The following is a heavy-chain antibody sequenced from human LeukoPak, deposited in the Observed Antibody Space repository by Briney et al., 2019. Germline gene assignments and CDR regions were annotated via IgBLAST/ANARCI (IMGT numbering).Heavy chain of an antibody. CDR1: GGSISSSSYY. CDR3: ARLVGSVRFDR. CDR2: IYYSGST. Sequence: PSETLSLTCTVSGGSISSSSYYWGWIRQPPGKGLEWIGSIYYSGSTYYNSSLKSRVTISVDTSKNQFSLKLSSVTAADMAVYYCARLVGSVRFDRWGQGTLVTVSS. J-gene: IGHJ5*02. D-gene: IGHD6-25*01. V-gene: IGHV4-39*01.